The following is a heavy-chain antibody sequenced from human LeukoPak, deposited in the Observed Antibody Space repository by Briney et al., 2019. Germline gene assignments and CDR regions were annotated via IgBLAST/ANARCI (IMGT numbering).Heavy chain of an antibody. D-gene: IGHD6-13*01. V-gene: IGHV3-21*01. CDR2: ISSGSYI. J-gene: IGHJ4*02. CDR1: GFTFSGYS. CDR3: ARAIAAGGVDY. Sequence: GGSLRHSCAASGFTFSGYSMNWVRQAPGKGLEWVSSISSGSYIYYADSVKGRFTISRDNAKNSLYLQMNSLRAEDTAVFYCARAIAAGGVDYWGQGTLVTVSS.